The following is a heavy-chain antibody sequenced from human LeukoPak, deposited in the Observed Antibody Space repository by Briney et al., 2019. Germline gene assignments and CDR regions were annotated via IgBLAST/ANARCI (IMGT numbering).Heavy chain of an antibody. D-gene: IGHD2-21*02. CDR2: INPSGGST. CDR3: ARGLHIVVVTSTSFDY. Sequence: VSVKVSCKAPGYTFTSYYMHWVRQAPGQGLEWMGIINPSGGSTSYAQKFQGRVTMTRDMSTSTVYMELSSLRSEDTAVYYCARGLHIVVVTSTSFDYWGQGTLVTVSS. J-gene: IGHJ4*02. CDR1: GYTFTSYY. V-gene: IGHV1-46*01.